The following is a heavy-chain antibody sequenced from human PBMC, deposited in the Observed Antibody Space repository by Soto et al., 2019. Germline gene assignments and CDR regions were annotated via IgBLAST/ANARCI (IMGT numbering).Heavy chain of an antibody. D-gene: IGHD3-22*01. J-gene: IGHJ4*02. V-gene: IGHV3-11*06. CDR1: GFTFSDYY. CDR3: ARGRYYYDSSGYYPTEYYFDY. Sequence: GGSLRLSCAASGFTFSDYYMSWIRQAPGKGLEWVSYISSSSSYTNYADSVKGRFTISRDNAKNSLYLQMNSLRAEDTAVYYCARGRYYYDSSGYYPTEYYFDYWGQGTLVTVSS. CDR2: ISSSSSYT.